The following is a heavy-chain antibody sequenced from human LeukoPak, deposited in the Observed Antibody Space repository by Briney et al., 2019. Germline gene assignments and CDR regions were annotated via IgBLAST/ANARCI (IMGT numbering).Heavy chain of an antibody. V-gene: IGHV3-20*04. Sequence: GGSLRLSCAASGFTFDDYGMSWVRQAPGKGLEWVSGINWNGGSTGYADSVKGRFTISRDNAKNSLYLQMHSLRAEDTALYYCARGGGNPYYYMDVWGKGTTVTVSS. CDR1: GFTFDDYG. J-gene: IGHJ6*03. CDR2: INWNGGST. CDR3: ARGGGNPYYYMDV. D-gene: IGHD4-23*01.